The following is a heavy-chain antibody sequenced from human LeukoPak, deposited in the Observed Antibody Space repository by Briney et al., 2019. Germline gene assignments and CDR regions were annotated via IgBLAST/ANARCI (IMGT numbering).Heavy chain of an antibody. J-gene: IGHJ5*02. CDR3: ARDRDSSGLYGGADL. V-gene: IGHV3-21*03. CDR1: GFTYSFSNYV. CDR2: ISSTNGHT. Sequence: GGSLRLPCAASGFTYSFSNYVMSWVRQAPGKGLEWVSYISSTNGHTYYVDSVNGRFTISRDTAKNSLYLQMNSLRVEDTAIYFCARDRDSSGLYGGADLWGQGVLVTVSA. D-gene: IGHD6-19*01.